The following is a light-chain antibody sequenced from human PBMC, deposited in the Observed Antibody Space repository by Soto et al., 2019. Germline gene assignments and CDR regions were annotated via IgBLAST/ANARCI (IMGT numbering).Light chain of an antibody. CDR1: QSVDSTN. CDR3: QHYGSSRT. Sequence: EIVLTQSPGTLSLSPGERATLSCRASQSVDSTNLAWYQQRPGQAPRLLIYGASSRATGIPDRFSGSASGTDFTVTINRLEPEDFAISYCQHYGSSRTFGQGTKLEIK. CDR2: GAS. J-gene: IGKJ2*01. V-gene: IGKV3-20*01.